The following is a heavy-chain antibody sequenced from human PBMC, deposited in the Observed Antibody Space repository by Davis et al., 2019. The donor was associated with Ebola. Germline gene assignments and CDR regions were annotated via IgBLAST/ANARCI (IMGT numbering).Heavy chain of an antibody. CDR1: GYTFTSYG. Sequence: AASVKVSCKASGYTFTSYGITWVRQAPGQGLEWMGWINAAKGNTKYSQKFQGRVTITRDRSANTGYMELSGLRSEDTAVYYCARDQGSSDQYYYYYGMDVWGQGTTVTVSS. D-gene: IGHD6-6*01. CDR3: ARDQGSSDQYYYYYGMDV. V-gene: IGHV1-3*01. CDR2: INAAKGNT. J-gene: IGHJ6*02.